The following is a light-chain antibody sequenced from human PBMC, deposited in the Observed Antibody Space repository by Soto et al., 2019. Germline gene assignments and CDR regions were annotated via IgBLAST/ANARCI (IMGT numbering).Light chain of an antibody. CDR1: QRISSW. CDR2: AAS. Sequence: DIQMTQSPSTLSASIGDRVTITCRASQRISSWLAWYQQKPGKAPKLLIYAASTLQSGVPSRFSGSGSGTDFTLIISSLQPEDIATYYCQHLNNYPPTFGQGTRLEIK. V-gene: IGKV1-5*01. J-gene: IGKJ5*01. CDR3: QHLNNYPPT.